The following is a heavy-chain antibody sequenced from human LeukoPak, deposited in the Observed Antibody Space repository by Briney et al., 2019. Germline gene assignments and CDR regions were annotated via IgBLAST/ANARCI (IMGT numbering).Heavy chain of an antibody. CDR3: ARLLYDRSGYYYFGS. CDR1: GGSITSRSHY. CDR2: IHYSGST. J-gene: IGHJ4*02. Sequence: PSETLSLTCTVSGGSITSRSHYWGWIRQPPGKGLEWIGSIHYSGSTYDNPSLQSRVTISVDTPKSQFSLKLSSVTAADTAVYYCARLLYDRSGYYYFGSWGQGTLVTVSS. D-gene: IGHD3-22*01. V-gene: IGHV4-39*01.